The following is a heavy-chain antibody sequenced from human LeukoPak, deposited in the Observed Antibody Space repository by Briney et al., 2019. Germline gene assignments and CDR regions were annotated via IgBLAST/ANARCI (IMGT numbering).Heavy chain of an antibody. V-gene: IGHV3-64*01. CDR2: ISSNGGST. D-gene: IGHD3-10*01. Sequence: PGGSLRLSCAASGFTFSSYAMHWVRQAPGKGLEYVSAISSNGGSTYYANSVKGRFTISRDNSKNTLYLQMGSLTAEDMAVYYCARDCGSCKGSGYYYYMDVWGKGTTVTVSS. J-gene: IGHJ6*03. CDR1: GFTFSSYA. CDR3: ARDCGSCKGSGYYYYMDV.